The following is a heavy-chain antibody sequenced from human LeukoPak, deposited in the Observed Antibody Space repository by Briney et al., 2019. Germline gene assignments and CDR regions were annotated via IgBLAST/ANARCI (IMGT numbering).Heavy chain of an antibody. V-gene: IGHV3-21*01. Sequence: GGSLRLSCAASGFTFSSYSMNWVRQAPGKGLEWVSSISSSSSYIYYADSVKGRFTISRDNAKNSLYLQMNSLRAEDTAVYYCARGIAARNYFDYWGQGTLVAVSS. J-gene: IGHJ4*02. CDR2: ISSSSSYI. CDR1: GFTFSSYS. CDR3: ARGIAARNYFDY. D-gene: IGHD6-13*01.